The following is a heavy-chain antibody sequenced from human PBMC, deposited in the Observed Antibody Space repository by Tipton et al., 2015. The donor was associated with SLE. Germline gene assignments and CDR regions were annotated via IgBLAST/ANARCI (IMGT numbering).Heavy chain of an antibody. Sequence: GLVKPSETLSLTCTVSDGSISSSYWSWIRQPPGKGLEWIGYIYCSGSTNYNPSLKSRVTISVDTSKNQFSLKLRSVTAADTAMYFCARAIEGFWSGYPLDFWGQGTLVTVSA. V-gene: IGHV4-59*01. CDR1: DGSISSSY. J-gene: IGHJ4*02. CDR2: IYCSGST. CDR3: ARAIEGFWSGYPLDF. D-gene: IGHD3-3*01.